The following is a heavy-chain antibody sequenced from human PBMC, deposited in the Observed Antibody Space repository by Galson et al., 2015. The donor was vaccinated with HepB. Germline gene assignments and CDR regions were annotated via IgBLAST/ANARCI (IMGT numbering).Heavy chain of an antibody. J-gene: IGHJ4*02. CDR2: IRSKANDYAT. D-gene: IGHD6-19*01. CDR1: GFTFSGSA. V-gene: IGHV3-73*01. CDR3: TRLGDFSGYSSS. Sequence: SLRLSCAASGFTFSGSAIHWVRQASGRGLEWIGRIRSKANDYATAYTASLKGRFTISRADSKNTAYLHMSRLKTKDTAVYYCTRLGDFSGYSSSWGQGTLVTVSS.